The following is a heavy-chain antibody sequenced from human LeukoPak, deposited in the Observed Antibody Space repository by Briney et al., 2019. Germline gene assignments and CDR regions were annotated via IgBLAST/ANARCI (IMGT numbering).Heavy chain of an antibody. V-gene: IGHV4-34*01. Sequence: KASETLSLTCAVYGGSFSGYYWSWIRQPPGKGLEWIGEINHSGSTNYNPSLKSRVTISVDTSKNQFSLKLSSVTAADTAVYYCAKDCYAGSGSYCHYGMDVWGRGTTVTVSS. D-gene: IGHD3-10*01. CDR3: AKDCYAGSGSYCHYGMDV. CDR1: GGSFSGYY. CDR2: INHSGST. J-gene: IGHJ6*02.